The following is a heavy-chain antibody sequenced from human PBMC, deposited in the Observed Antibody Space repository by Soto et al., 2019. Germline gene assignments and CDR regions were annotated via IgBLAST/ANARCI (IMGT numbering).Heavy chain of an antibody. J-gene: IGHJ6*02. CDR1: GGTFSSYA. CDR3: ARGKEGSSWYCDYYHYGMDV. Sequence: ASVKVSCKASGGTFSSYAISWVRQAPGQGLEWLGGIIPIFGTASYAQKFQGRVTITADESTSTAYMELSSLRSEDTAVYYCARGKEGSSWYCDYYHYGMDVWGQGTTVTVSS. CDR2: IIPIFGTA. D-gene: IGHD6-13*01. V-gene: IGHV1-69*13.